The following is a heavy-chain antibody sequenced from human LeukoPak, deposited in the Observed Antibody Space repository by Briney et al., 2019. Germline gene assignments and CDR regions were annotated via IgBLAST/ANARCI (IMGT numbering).Heavy chain of an antibody. V-gene: IGHV3-21*04. D-gene: IGHD2-2*01. CDR2: ISSSSTYI. CDR3: ATHSGDCSTTSCSRPYYYYGMDV. Sequence: GGSLRLSCAASGFTFSSYSLDWVRQAPGKGLEWVSSISSSSTYIYYADSVKGRFTISRDNAKNSLYLQMNSLRAEDTAVYYCATHSGDCSTTSCSRPYYYYGMDVWGKGTTVTVSS. CDR1: GFTFSSYS. J-gene: IGHJ6*04.